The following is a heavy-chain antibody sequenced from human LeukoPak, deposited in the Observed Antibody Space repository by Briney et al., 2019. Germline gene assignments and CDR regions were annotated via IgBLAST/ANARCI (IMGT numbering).Heavy chain of an antibody. CDR1: GFTFSSYS. D-gene: IGHD3-16*01. J-gene: IGHJ4*02. V-gene: IGHV3-48*02. CDR2: ISSSSTI. CDR3: ARDNYDYVWGSYKVDY. Sequence: GGSLRLSRAASGFTFSSYSMNWVRQAPGKGLEWVSYISSSSTIYYADSVKGRFTISRDNAKNSLYLQMNSLRDEDTAVYYCARDNYDYVWGSYKVDYWGQGTLVTVSS.